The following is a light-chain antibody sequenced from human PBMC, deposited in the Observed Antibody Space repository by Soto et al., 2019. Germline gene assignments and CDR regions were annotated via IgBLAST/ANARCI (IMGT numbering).Light chain of an antibody. J-gene: IGLJ1*01. Sequence: QSLLTQPPSVSGTPGQWITISCSGSSSDIGTNYVYWYQQLPGAAPKLLIYRNNQRPSWVPDRFSGSKSGTSASLAISGLRSEDEAEYHCAGWDDSLSGFYVFGTGTKVT. CDR2: RNN. CDR1: SSDIGTNY. CDR3: AGWDDSLSGFYV. V-gene: IGLV1-47*01.